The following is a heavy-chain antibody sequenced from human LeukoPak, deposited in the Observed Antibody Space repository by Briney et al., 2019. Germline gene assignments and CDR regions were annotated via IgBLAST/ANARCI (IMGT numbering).Heavy chain of an antibody. D-gene: IGHD1-26*01. J-gene: IGHJ3*02. V-gene: IGHV3-23*01. Sequence: PGGSLRLSCAASGFTFSSYAMTWVHQAPGKGLEWVSTISGSGARISDAASVKGRFTISRSNYNNMLYLQINSLSAEDPDLYCRAKDGRVGTDGAAFDNWGQGTMVSVSS. CDR3: AKDGRVGTDGAAFDN. CDR2: ISGSGARI. CDR1: GFTFSSYA.